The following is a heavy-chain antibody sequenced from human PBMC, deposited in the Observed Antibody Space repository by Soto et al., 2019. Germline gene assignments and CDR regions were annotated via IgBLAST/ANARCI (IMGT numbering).Heavy chain of an antibody. CDR3: ASHLYCSGGSCFDY. CDR1: GFTFSRNW. D-gene: IGHD2-15*01. V-gene: IGHV3-74*01. Sequence: EVQLVESGGGLVQPGGSLRLSCAASGFTFSRNWMHWVRQAPGKGLVWVSRINSDGSSTSYADSVKGRFTISRDNAKNTRYLKMNSLRAEDTAVYYCASHLYCSGGSCFDYWGQGTLVTVSS. CDR2: INSDGSST. J-gene: IGHJ4*02.